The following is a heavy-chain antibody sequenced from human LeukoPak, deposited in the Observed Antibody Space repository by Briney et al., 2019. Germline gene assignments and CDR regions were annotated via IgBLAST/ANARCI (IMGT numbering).Heavy chain of an antibody. D-gene: IGHD5-18*01. CDR1: GFTFSSYS. J-gene: IGHJ4*02. Sequence: PGGSLRLSCAASGFTFSSYSMTWVRQAPGKGPEWVSSISSSSSYIYYADSVKGRFTISRDNAKNSLYLQMNSLRAEDTAVYYCARVTGIQLWHDYWGQGTLVTVSS. CDR2: ISSSSSYI. CDR3: ARVTGIQLWHDY. V-gene: IGHV3-21*01.